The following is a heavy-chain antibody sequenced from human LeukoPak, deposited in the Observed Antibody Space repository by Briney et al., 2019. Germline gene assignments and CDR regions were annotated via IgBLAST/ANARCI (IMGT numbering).Heavy chain of an antibody. D-gene: IGHD3-22*01. CDR3: ARASMKSPRITMIVVKRGYYMDV. J-gene: IGHJ6*03. CDR1: GYTFTGYY. V-gene: IGHV1-2*02. CDR2: INPNSGGT. Sequence: ASVKVSCKPSGYTFTGYYIQWMRQAPRQGLEWMGWINPNSGGTNYAQKFQGRVTMTRDTSISTAYMELSSLRSDDTAVYYCARASMKSPRITMIVVKRGYYMDVWGKGTTVTVSS.